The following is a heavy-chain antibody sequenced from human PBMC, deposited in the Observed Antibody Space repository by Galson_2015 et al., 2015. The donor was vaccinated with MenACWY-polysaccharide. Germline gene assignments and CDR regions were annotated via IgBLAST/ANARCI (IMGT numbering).Heavy chain of an antibody. D-gene: IGHD2-8*01. V-gene: IGHV4-39*01. CDR1: GGSISSTTYV. Sequence: VSGGSISSTTYVWAWIRQPPGKGLEWVGSIRYSGSTTYNSSLKSRVTISVDTSKNQFSLKLSSVTAADTAVYYCARPKPVNGWFDPWGQGTLVTVSS. CDR2: IRYSGST. CDR3: ARPKPVNGWFDP. J-gene: IGHJ5*02.